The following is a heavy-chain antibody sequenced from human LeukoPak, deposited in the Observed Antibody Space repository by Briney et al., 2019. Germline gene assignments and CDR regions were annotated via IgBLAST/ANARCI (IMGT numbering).Heavy chain of an antibody. CDR3: ARGRYCSSTSCYYPGDYYYYYYMDV. Sequence: SETLSLTCAVYGGSFSGYYWSWIRQPPGKGLEWIGEINHSGSTNYNPSLESRVTISVDTSKNQFSLKLSSVTAADTAVYYCARGRYCSSTSCYYPGDYYYYYYMDVWGKGTTVTVSS. V-gene: IGHV4-34*01. CDR2: INHSGST. D-gene: IGHD2-2*01. J-gene: IGHJ6*03. CDR1: GGSFSGYY.